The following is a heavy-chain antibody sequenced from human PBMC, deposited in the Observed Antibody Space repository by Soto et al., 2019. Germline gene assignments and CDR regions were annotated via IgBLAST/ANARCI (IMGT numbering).Heavy chain of an antibody. CDR2: IIPIFGTA. J-gene: IGHJ6*02. V-gene: IGHV1-69*13. CDR1: GGTFSSYA. D-gene: IGHD3-16*01. Sequence: GASVKVSCKASGGTFSSYAISWVRQAPGQGLEWMGGIIPIFGTANYAQKFQGRVTITADESTSTAYMELSSLRSEDTAVYYCARDRRGELPYYYYGMDVWGQGTTVTV. CDR3: ARDRRGELPYYYYGMDV.